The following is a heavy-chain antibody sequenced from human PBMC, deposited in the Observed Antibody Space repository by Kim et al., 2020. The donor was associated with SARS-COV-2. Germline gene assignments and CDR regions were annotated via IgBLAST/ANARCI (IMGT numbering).Heavy chain of an antibody. Sequence: GGSLRLSCAVSGFTFTNYAMNWVRQAPAKGLEWVSGISGSGGSTYYADSVKGRFTISRDNSRNTLFLQMNNLRAEDTAVYYCAAQYGSGNYYSPSAYWGQGTLVTVSS. V-gene: IGHV3-23*01. CDR1: GFTFTNYA. CDR2: ISGSGGST. CDR3: AAQYGSGNYYSPSAY. D-gene: IGHD3-10*01. J-gene: IGHJ4*02.